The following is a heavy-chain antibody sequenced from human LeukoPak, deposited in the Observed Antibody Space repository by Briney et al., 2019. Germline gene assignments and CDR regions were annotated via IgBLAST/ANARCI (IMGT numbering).Heavy chain of an antibody. Sequence: PGGSLRLSCVASGLTLSTYGMHWVRQAPGKGLEWVAFIRYDGSDKFYGDSVKGRFTTSRDNSKNTLYLQMSRLRVEDTAVYYCAKDLRYCSSTSCYTGYFDYWGQGTLVTVSS. CDR2: IRYDGSDK. V-gene: IGHV3-30*02. CDR1: GLTLSTYG. J-gene: IGHJ4*02. D-gene: IGHD2-2*01. CDR3: AKDLRYCSSTSCYTGYFDY.